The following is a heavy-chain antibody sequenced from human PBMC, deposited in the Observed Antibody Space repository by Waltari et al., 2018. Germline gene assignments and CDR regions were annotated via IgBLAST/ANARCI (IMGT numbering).Heavy chain of an antibody. CDR1: GFTFSSYS. CDR2: ISSSSSTI. CDR3: ARGGVHSSGYYKYFQH. Sequence: EVQLVESGGGLVQPGGSLSLSCAASGFTFSSYSMTWVRQAPGKGLEWVSYISSSSSTIYYADSVKGRFTISRDNAKNSLYLQMNSLRAEDTAVYYCARGGVHSSGYYKYFQHWGQGTLVTVSS. D-gene: IGHD3-22*01. J-gene: IGHJ1*01. V-gene: IGHV3-48*01.